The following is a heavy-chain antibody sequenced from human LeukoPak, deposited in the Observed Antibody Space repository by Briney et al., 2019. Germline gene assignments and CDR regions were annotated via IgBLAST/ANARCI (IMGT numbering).Heavy chain of an antibody. CDR1: GVTVSSNY. Sequence: PGGSLRLSCAASGVTVSSNYMSWVRQAPGKGLEWVSVSYSGGNIYYADSVKGRFTISRDNSKNTLYLQMNSLRAEDTAVYYCAGSGDDDSSGYRDYWGQGTLVTVSS. J-gene: IGHJ4*02. CDR2: SYSGGNI. V-gene: IGHV3-53*01. D-gene: IGHD3-22*01. CDR3: AGSGDDDSSGYRDY.